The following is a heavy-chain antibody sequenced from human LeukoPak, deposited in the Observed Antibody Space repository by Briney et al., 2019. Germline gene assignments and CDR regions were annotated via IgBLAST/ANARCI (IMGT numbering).Heavy chain of an antibody. J-gene: IGHJ4*02. Sequence: AGGSLRLSCAASGFTVSSNYMSWVRQAPGKGLEWVSVIYSGGSTYYADSVKGRFTISRDNSKNTLYLQMNSLRAEDTAVYYCARGNMVRGMMEWGQGTLVTVSS. CDR1: GFTVSSNY. CDR3: ARGNMVRGMME. D-gene: IGHD3-10*01. V-gene: IGHV3-53*01. CDR2: IYSGGST.